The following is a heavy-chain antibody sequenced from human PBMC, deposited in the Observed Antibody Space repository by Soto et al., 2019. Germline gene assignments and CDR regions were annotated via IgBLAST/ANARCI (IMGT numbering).Heavy chain of an antibody. V-gene: IGHV3-33*01. CDR3: ARDYYGSGSYYKPFEY. CDR2: IWYDGSNK. CDR1: GFTFSSYG. J-gene: IGHJ4*02. D-gene: IGHD3-10*01. Sequence: GGSLRLSCAASGFTFSSYGMHWVRQAPGKGLEWVAVIWYDGSNKYYADSVKGRFTISRDNSKNTLYLQMNSLRAEDTAVYYCARDYYGSGSYYKPFEYWGQGTLVTDPS.